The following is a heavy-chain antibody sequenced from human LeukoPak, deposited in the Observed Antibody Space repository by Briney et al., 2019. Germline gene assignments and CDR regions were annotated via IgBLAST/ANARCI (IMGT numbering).Heavy chain of an antibody. CDR2: INWNGGST. D-gene: IGHD3-3*01. V-gene: IGHV3-20*04. CDR1: GFTFSNYW. Sequence: GGSLRLSCTASGFTFSNYWMSWVRQAPGKGLEWVSGINWNGGSTGYADSVKGRFTISRDNAKNSLYLQMNSLRAEDTALYYCARANYYDFWSGYYYFDYWGQGTLVTVSS. CDR3: ARANYYDFWSGYYYFDY. J-gene: IGHJ4*02.